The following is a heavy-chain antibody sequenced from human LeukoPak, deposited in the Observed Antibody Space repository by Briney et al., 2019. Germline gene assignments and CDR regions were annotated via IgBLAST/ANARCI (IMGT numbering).Heavy chain of an antibody. CDR2: IYSSGSI. D-gene: IGHD3-22*01. V-gene: IGHV3-53*01. CDR3: ARDLGYYASSAN. J-gene: IGHJ4*02. Sequence: GSLRLSCAASRFTVNNNYMSWVRQAPGKGLEWVSVIYSSGSIYYADSVKGRFTLSRDISKNSLYLQMTSLRAEDTAVYYCARDLGYYASSANWGQGTLVTVSS. CDR1: RFTVNNNY.